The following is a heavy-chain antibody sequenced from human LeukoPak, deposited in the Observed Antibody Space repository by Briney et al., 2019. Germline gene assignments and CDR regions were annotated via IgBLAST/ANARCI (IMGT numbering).Heavy chain of an antibody. D-gene: IGHD3-22*01. CDR1: GGSISSAGYY. V-gene: IGHV4-39*02. CDR2: IYYSGSA. CDR3: AKDARIYYYDSSGYYEGRYYFDY. Sequence: SETLSLTCTVSGGSISSAGYYWAWIRQPPGKGLEWIGSIYYSGSAYYNPSLKSRVAISVDTSKSQFSLSLSSVTAADTAVFYCAKDARIYYYDSSGYYEGRYYFDYWGQGTLVTVSS. J-gene: IGHJ4*02.